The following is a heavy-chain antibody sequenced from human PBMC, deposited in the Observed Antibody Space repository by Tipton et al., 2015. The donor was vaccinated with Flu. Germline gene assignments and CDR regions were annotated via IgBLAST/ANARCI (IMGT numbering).Heavy chain of an antibody. D-gene: IGHD6-13*01. V-gene: IGHV3-23*04. Sequence: VQLVQSGGGLVQPGGSLRLSCAASGFTFSTYAMSWVRQAPGKGLEWVSTISGGGDNTYYADSVKGRFTISRDNSKSTLYLQMNSLRAGDTAIYYCKSTRQQLLLWGQGTLITVSS. J-gene: IGHJ4*02. CDR2: ISGGGDNT. CDR1: GFTFSTYA. CDR3: KSTRQQLLL.